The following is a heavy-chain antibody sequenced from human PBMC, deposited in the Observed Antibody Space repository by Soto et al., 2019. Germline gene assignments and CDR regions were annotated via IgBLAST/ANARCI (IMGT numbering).Heavy chain of an antibody. Sequence: QVQLVESGGGVVQPGRSLRLSCAASGFTFSNFGMQWVRQAPGKGLEWVASISYDGNIKYSADSEKGRFTISRDNSKTTLYLQMNSMRSEDTAVYYCARFWGPVTAAVDDYWGQGTLVTVSS. CDR2: ISYDGNIK. CDR3: ARFWGPVTAAVDDY. V-gene: IGHV3-30*03. J-gene: IGHJ4*02. CDR1: GFTFSNFG. D-gene: IGHD6-13*01.